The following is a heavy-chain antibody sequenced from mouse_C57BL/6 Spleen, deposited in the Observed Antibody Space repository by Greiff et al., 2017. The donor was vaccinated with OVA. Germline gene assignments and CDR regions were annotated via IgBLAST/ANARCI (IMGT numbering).Heavy chain of an antibody. Sequence: EVQLVESGGGLVKPGGSLKLYCAASGFTFSSYTMSWVRQTPEKRLEWVATISGGGGNTYYPDSVKGRFTISRDNAKNTLYLQMSSLRSEDTAVYYCARHYYGSSYFDYWGQGTTLTVAS. CDR2: ISGGGGNT. CDR3: ARHYYGSSYFDY. D-gene: IGHD1-1*01. V-gene: IGHV5-9*04. CDR1: GFTFSSYT. J-gene: IGHJ2*01.